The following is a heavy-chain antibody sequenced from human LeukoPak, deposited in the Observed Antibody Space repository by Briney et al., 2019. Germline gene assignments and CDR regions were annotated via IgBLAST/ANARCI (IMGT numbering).Heavy chain of an antibody. Sequence: PEIRSLTRTLAGYSISSGYYWGCIRQPPGMGLEWTGSISHTGSTYYNPSLKRRVTLSADTSKNKFSLKLSSVTAADTAVYYCARVPSTNYYDSSGYWGYFDYWGQGTLVTVSS. CDR2: ISHTGST. D-gene: IGHD3-22*01. V-gene: IGHV4-38-2*02. CDR3: ARVPSTNYYDSSGYWGYFDY. CDR1: GYSISSGYY. J-gene: IGHJ4*02.